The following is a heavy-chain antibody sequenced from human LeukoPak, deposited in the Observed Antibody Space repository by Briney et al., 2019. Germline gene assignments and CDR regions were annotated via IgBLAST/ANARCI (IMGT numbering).Heavy chain of an antibody. CDR1: GFTFSNYA. CDR3: AKVLPQYYYDSSTYADY. J-gene: IGHJ4*02. Sequence: GGSLRLSCAASGFTFSNYAMSWVRQAPGKGLEWVSAISSSADNTYYADSVKGRFTTSRDNSKNTLYLQMNSLRAEDTAIYYCAKVLPQYYYDSSTYADYWGQGTLVTVSS. V-gene: IGHV3-23*01. D-gene: IGHD3-22*01. CDR2: ISSSADNT.